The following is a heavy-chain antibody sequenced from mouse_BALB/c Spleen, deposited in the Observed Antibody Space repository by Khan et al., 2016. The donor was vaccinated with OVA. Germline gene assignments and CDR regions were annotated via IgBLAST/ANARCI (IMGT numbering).Heavy chain of an antibody. Sequence: QVQLQQSGPGLVAPSQSLSITCTVSGFSLSRYNVHWVRQPPGKGLEWLGMIWGGGGTDYTSALKSRLSISKDDSKRKVFLKMNILQTDDTSMYYCTRAYYRYDGYYAMDYWGQGTSVTVSS. V-gene: IGHV2-6-4*01. D-gene: IGHD2-14*01. CDR2: IWGGGGT. J-gene: IGHJ4*01. CDR3: TRAYYRYDGYYAMDY. CDR1: GFSLSRYN.